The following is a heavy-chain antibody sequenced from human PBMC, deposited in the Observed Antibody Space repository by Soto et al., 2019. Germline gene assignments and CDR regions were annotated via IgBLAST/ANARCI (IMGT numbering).Heavy chain of an antibody. D-gene: IGHD1-26*01. CDR2: IYHSGST. CDR1: GGSISSSNW. J-gene: IGHJ6*02. V-gene: IGHV4-4*02. CDR3: ARDVYSGSYYYYYYGMDV. Sequence: SETLSLTCAVSGGSISSSNWWSWVRQPPGKGLEWIGEIYHSGSTNYNPSLKSRVTISVDKSKNQFSLKLSSVTAADTAVYYCARDVYSGSYYYYYYGMDVWGQGTTVTVS.